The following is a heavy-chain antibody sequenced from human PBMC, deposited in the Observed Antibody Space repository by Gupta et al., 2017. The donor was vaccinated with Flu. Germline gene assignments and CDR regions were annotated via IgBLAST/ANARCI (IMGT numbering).Heavy chain of an antibody. CDR2: INQGGSEK. CDR1: SSYW. D-gene: IGHD2-21*02. CDR3: ARDGTAVYYYGLDV. Sequence: SSYWMGWVRQAQGKGLEWVANINQGGSEKYYVDSVKGRFTISRDNAKNSLYLQMSSLRAEDTAVYYCARDGTAVYYYGLDVWGQVTTVTVSS. J-gene: IGHJ6*02. V-gene: IGHV3-7*01.